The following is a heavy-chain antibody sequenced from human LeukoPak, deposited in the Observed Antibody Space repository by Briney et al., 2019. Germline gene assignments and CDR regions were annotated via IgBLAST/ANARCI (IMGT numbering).Heavy chain of an antibody. CDR3: AKGFRGSGTNWFDP. D-gene: IGHD3-10*01. CDR2: ISGGGGST. J-gene: IGHJ5*02. Sequence: PGGSLRLSCAASRFSFSSYAMSWVRQAPGKGLEWVSAISGGGGSTYYADSVKGRFTISRDNSKNTLYLQMNSLRAEDTAVYYCAKGFRGSGTNWFDPWGQGTLVTVSS. V-gene: IGHV3-23*01. CDR1: RFSFSSYA.